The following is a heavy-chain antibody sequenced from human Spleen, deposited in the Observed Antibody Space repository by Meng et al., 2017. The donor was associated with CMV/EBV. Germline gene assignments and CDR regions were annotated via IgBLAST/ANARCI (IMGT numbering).Heavy chain of an antibody. Sequence: ASVKVSCKASGYTFTGYYMHWVRQAPGQGLEWMGWINPNSGGTNYAQKFQGRVTMTRDTSISTAYMELSRLRSDDTAVYYCARGPRTTVGGVIIWPLEDWGQGTLVTVSS. CDR2: INPNSGGT. CDR1: GYTFTGYY. CDR3: ARGPRTTVGGVIIWPLED. V-gene: IGHV1-2*02. D-gene: IGHD3-16*02. J-gene: IGHJ4*02.